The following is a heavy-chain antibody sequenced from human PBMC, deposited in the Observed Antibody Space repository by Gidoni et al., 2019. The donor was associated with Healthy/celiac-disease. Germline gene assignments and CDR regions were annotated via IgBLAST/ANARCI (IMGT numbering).Heavy chain of an antibody. J-gene: IGHJ4*02. V-gene: IGHV3-23*01. D-gene: IGHD3-16*02. CDR3: AKSRGDYVWGSYRYTAFDY. CDR2: ISGSGGSK. Sequence: EVQMLESGGGLVQPGGSLRLSCPASGFPFSSYSMSWVRQAPGKGLAVVSVISGSGGSKYYADSVKGRFTISRDNSKNTLYLQMNSLRGEDTAVYYCAKSRGDYVWGSYRYTAFDYWGQGTLVTVSS. CDR1: GFPFSSYS.